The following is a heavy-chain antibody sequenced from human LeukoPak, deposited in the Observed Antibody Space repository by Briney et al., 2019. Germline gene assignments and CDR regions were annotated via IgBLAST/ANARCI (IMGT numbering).Heavy chain of an antibody. Sequence: GSLRLSCAASGFTFSNYTMSWVRQAPGKGLEWVSTISGSGSGGGTYYANSVKGRFTISRDNSKNTLYLQLNSLRAEDTAVYYCAKFDYGGNPNEYFFDYWGQGTLVTVSS. J-gene: IGHJ4*02. CDR2: ISGSGSGGGT. CDR1: GFTFSNYT. CDR3: AKFDYGGNPNEYFFDY. D-gene: IGHD4-23*01. V-gene: IGHV3-23*01.